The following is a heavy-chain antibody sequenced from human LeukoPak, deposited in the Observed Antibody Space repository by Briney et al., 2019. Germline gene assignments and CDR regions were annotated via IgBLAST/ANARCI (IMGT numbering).Heavy chain of an antibody. V-gene: IGHV3-48*02. CDR1: GLAFSSYN. J-gene: IGHJ4*02. CDR3: AREGYDFWSGYLDY. D-gene: IGHD3-3*01. CDR2: IGSSGSPT. Sequence: GGSLRLSCAASGLAFSSYNMNWVRQAPGKGLEWISYIGSSGSPTHYADSVGGRFTISRDNAKNSLYLQMNSLRDEDTAVYYCAREGYDFWSGYLDYWGQGTLVTVSS.